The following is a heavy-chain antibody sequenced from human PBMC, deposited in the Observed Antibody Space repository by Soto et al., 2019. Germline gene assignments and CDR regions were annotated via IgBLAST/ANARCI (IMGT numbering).Heavy chain of an antibody. V-gene: IGHV3-23*01. D-gene: IGHD3-9*01. J-gene: IGHJ4*02. Sequence: PGGSLRLSCAASGFTFNRYAMNWVRQAPGKGLEWVSGIDRSGDNTYFADSVKGRFTISRDNSKNTLYLQMKSLRAEDTAVYYCAKAISWYYFDYWGQGTLVTVSS. CDR2: IDRSGDNT. CDR3: AKAISWYYFDY. CDR1: GFTFNRYA.